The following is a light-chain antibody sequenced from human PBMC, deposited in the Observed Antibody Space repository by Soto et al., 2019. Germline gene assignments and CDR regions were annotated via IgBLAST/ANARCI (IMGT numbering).Light chain of an antibody. J-gene: IGKJ4*01. Sequence: DIQMTQSPSFVSASVGDRVTIACRASQGLVSWLAWYQHKPGRAPKLLIHAASNLESGVPSRFSGSGSGTDFTLTISNVQPEDFATYYCQQTSSFPLTFGGVTKVEIK. CDR1: QGLVSW. V-gene: IGKV1-12*01. CDR3: QQTSSFPLT. CDR2: AAS.